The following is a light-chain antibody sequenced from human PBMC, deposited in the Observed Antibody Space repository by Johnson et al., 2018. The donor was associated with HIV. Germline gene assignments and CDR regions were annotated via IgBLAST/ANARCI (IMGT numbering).Light chain of an antibody. Sequence: HSVLTQPPSVSAAPGQKVTVSCSGSSSNIGSNYVSWYQQLPGTAPKLLIYENNKRPSGIPDRFSGSKSGTSATLGITGLQTGDEADYYCGTWDASLSANVFGPGTKVTVL. CDR2: ENN. V-gene: IGLV1-51*02. J-gene: IGLJ1*01. CDR1: SSNIGSNY. CDR3: GTWDASLSANV.